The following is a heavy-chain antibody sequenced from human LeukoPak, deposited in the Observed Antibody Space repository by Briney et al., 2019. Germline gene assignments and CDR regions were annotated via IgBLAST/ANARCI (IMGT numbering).Heavy chain of an antibody. CDR1: GFSFSRHW. Sequence: PGGSLRLSCAASGFSFSRHWMHWVRQAPGKGLEWVSTISGSAGSTYYADSVKGRFTISRDNSKNTLYLQMSSLRAEDTAVYYCAKDIFYDSSGYYYLGYFDYWGQGTLVTVSS. CDR3: AKDIFYDSSGYYYLGYFDY. CDR2: ISGSAGST. V-gene: IGHV3-23*01. D-gene: IGHD3-22*01. J-gene: IGHJ4*02.